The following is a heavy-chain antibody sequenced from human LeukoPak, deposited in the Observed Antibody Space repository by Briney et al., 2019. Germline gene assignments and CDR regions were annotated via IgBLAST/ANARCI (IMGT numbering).Heavy chain of an antibody. Sequence: GGSLRLSCAASGFTFGDYGMSWVRQAPGKGLEWVSGINWNGGSIGYADSVKGRFTISRDNAKNSLYLQMNSLRAEDTALYYCASGGIYYGAAFDFSGQGILVTVSS. V-gene: IGHV3-20*04. CDR3: ASGGIYYGAAFDF. CDR1: GFTFGDYG. CDR2: INWNGGSI. J-gene: IGHJ4*02. D-gene: IGHD1-26*01.